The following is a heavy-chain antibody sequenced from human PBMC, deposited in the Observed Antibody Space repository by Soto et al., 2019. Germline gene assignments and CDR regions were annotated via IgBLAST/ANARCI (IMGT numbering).Heavy chain of an antibody. D-gene: IGHD4-17*01. CDR3: AKTKATVVTRELDY. CDR2: ISGRGDTV. Sequence: GGSLRLSCAASGFTFNYYTMSWVRQAPGKGLEWVSAISGRGDTVYYADSVKGRFTISRDNSKNMLYLQMNSLRAEDTAVYYCAKTKATVVTRELDYWGQGTLVTVSS. CDR1: GFTFNYYT. J-gene: IGHJ4*02. V-gene: IGHV3-23*01.